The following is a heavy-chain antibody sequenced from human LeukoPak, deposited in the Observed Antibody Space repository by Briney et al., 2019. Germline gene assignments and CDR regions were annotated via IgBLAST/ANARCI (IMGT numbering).Heavy chain of an antibody. J-gene: IGHJ6*02. D-gene: IGHD2-2*03. Sequence: SVTVSCKASGGTFGSYTISWVRQAPAQGLEWMGRIIPILGIANYAQKFQGRVTITADKSTSTAYMELSSLRSEDTAVYYCSRYPWIDDYYYYGMDVWGQGTTVTVSS. CDR3: SRYPWIDDYYYYGMDV. V-gene: IGHV1-69*02. CDR2: IIPILGIA. CDR1: GGTFGSYT.